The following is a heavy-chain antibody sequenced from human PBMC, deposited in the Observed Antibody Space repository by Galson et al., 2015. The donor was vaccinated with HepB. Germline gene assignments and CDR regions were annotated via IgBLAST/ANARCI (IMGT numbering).Heavy chain of an antibody. CDR3: ARGDNWAFDF. CDR2: VKQDGSEK. Sequence: SLRLSCAASGFSFSTYWMSWVRQAPGKGLEWVANVKQDGSEKYYVDSVKGRFTASRDNAKNSLYLEMNSLRAEDTAIYYCARGDNWAFDFWGQGTVVIVSS. CDR1: GFSFSTYW. J-gene: IGHJ3*01. V-gene: IGHV3-7*01. D-gene: IGHD2-15*01.